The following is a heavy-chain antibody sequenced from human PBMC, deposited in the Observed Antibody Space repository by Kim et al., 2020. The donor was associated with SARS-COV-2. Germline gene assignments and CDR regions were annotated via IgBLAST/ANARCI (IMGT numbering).Heavy chain of an antibody. CDR2: ISYDGSNK. D-gene: IGHD3-10*01. J-gene: IGHJ6*02. V-gene: IGHV3-30*04. CDR3: ARDLPHYYGSGSYSSPYYYYDMDV. Sequence: GGSLRLSCAASGFTFSSYAMHWVRQAPGKGLEWVAVISYDGSNKYYADPVKGRFTISRDNSKNTLYLQMNSLRAEDTAVYYCARDLPHYYGSGSYSSPYYYYDMDVWGQGTTVTVSS. CDR1: GFTFSSYA.